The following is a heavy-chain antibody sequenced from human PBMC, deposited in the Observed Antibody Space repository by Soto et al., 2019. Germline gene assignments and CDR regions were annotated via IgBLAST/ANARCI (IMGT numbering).Heavy chain of an antibody. V-gene: IGHV3-30*02. CDR2: IWYDGTNK. CDR1: GFSFGSYG. CDR3: TKDNNVKQYYSVSSYFDY. J-gene: IGHJ4*02. Sequence: GGSLRLSCAASGFSFGSYGMHWVRQAPGKWLEWVAVIWYDGTNKYYADSVTGRFTISRDNSKSTLYLQMESLRAEDTAVYFCTKDNNVKQYYSVSSYFDYWGQGTLVTVSS. D-gene: IGHD1-26*01.